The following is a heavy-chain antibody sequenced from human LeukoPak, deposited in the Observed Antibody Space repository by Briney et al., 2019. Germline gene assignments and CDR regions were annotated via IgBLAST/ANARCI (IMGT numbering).Heavy chain of an antibody. CDR1: GFTVSSNY. CDR3: ARETRYTYEYEMRFYFDY. V-gene: IGHV3-66*01. Sequence: PGGSLRLSCAASGFTVSSNYMSWVRQAPGKGLEWVSIVFSGRSTYYADSVKGRFTISRDSSKNTLYLQMNSLRADDTAVYFCARETRYTYEYEMRFYFDYWGQGTLVTVSS. J-gene: IGHJ4*02. D-gene: IGHD3-16*01. CDR2: VFSGRST.